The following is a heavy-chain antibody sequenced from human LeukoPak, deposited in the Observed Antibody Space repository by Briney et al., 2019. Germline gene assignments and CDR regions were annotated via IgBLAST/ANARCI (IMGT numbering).Heavy chain of an antibody. J-gene: IGHJ5*02. D-gene: IGHD2-2*01. CDR1: GYTFTGYY. V-gene: IGHV1-2*02. CDR3: ARVSLYCSSTSCYWSRYNWFDP. CDR2: INPNSGGT. Sequence: ASVKVSCKASGYTFTGYYIHWVRQAPGQGLEWMGWINPNSGGTNYAQKFQGRVTMTRDTSISTAYMELSRLRSDDTAVYYCARVSLYCSSTSCYWSRYNWFDPWGQGTLVTVSS.